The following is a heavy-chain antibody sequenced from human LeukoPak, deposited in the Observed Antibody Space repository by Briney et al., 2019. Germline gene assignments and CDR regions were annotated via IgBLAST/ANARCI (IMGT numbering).Heavy chain of an antibody. J-gene: IGHJ6*03. V-gene: IGHV1-69*05. CDR1: GGTFSSYA. CDR3: ARETPGPYYYYMDV. CDR2: IIPIFGTA. Sequence: AASVKVYCKASGGTFSSYAVSWERQAPGQGLEWMGGIIPIFGTANYAQKFQGRVTITTDESTSTAYMELSSLRSEDTAVYYCARETPGPYYYYMDVWGKGTTVTVSS.